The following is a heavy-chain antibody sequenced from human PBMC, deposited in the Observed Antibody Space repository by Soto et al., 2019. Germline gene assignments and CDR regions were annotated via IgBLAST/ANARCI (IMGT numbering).Heavy chain of an antibody. Sequence: SETLSLTCTVSGGSISSYYWSWIRQPPGKGLEWIGYIYYSGSTNYTPSLKSRVTISVDTSKNQFSLKLSSVAAADTAVYYCARDSDGVAVTFDYWGQGTLVTVSS. CDR2: IYYSGST. CDR3: ARDSDGVAVTFDY. CDR1: GGSISSYY. J-gene: IGHJ4*02. D-gene: IGHD3-3*01. V-gene: IGHV4-59*01.